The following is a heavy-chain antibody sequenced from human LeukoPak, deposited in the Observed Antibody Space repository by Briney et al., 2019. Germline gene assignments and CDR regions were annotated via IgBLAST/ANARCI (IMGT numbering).Heavy chain of an antibody. V-gene: IGHV1-46*01. D-gene: IGHD2-15*01. CDR3: ARPTPTGVDAFDT. CDR1: GYTFTTYH. CDR2: IDPSGGRT. Sequence: ASVTVSCKASGYTFTTYHMHWVRQAPGQGLEWMGTIDPSGGRTAYAQKFQGRVTVTRDTSTSTVYMELSSLRSEDTAVYYCARPTPTGVDAFDTWGQGTLVTVSS. J-gene: IGHJ3*02.